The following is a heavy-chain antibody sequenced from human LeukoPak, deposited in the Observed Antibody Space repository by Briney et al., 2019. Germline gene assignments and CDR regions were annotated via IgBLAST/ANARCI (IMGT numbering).Heavy chain of an antibody. V-gene: IGHV3-7*01. D-gene: IGHD4-17*01. CDR1: GFTFSSYW. CDR3: ARGGLTTVTVYYFDY. CDR2: IKQDGSEK. J-gene: IGHJ4*02. Sequence: PGGSLRLSCAASGFTFSSYWMSWVRQAPGKGLEWVANIKQDGSEKYYVDSVKGRFTISRDNAKNSLYLQMNSLRAEDTAVYYCARGGLTTVTVYYFDYWGQGTPVTVSS.